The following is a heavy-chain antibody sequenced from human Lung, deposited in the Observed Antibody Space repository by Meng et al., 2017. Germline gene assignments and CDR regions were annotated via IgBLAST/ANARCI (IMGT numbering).Heavy chain of an antibody. CDR3: ARERVLQQWFTFDYYGGMDV. Sequence: GESLKISCAASGFTFSSYCMGWVRQAPGKGLEWVANIKKDGSEKYYVDSVKGRFTISRDKAKNSLYLQMNSLRAEDTAVYYCARERVLQQWFTFDYYGGMDVWGQGTTVTVSS. D-gene: IGHD5-18*01. CDR1: GFTFSSYC. CDR2: IKKDGSEK. V-gene: IGHV3-7*01. J-gene: IGHJ6*02.